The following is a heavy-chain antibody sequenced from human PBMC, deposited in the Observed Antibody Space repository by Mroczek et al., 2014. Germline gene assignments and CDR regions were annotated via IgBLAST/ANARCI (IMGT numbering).Heavy chain of an antibody. Sequence: QVQLQQWGAGLLKPSETLSLTCAVYGGSFSGYYWSWIRQPPGKGLEWIGEINHSGSTNYNPSLKSRVTISVDTSKNQFSLKLSSVTAADTAVYYCARARRTGKKLYGGNLQPQADYWYFDLWGRGTLVTVSS. V-gene: IGHV4-34*01. CDR2: INHSGST. D-gene: IGHD4-23*01. CDR3: ARARRTGKKLYGGNLQPQADYWYFDL. J-gene: IGHJ2*01. CDR1: GGSFSGYY.